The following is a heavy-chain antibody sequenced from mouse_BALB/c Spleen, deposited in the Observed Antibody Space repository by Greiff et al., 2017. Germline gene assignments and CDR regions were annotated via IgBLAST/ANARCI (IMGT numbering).Heavy chain of an antibody. CDR1: GFTFSSYA. V-gene: IGHV5-6-5*01. Sequence: EVKLVESGGGLVKPGGSLKLSCAASGFTFSSYAMSWVRQTPEKRLEWVASISSGGSTYYPDSVKGRFTISRDNARNILYLQMSSLRSEDTAMYYCARYGSYAMDYWGQGTSVTVSS. D-gene: IGHD2-2*01. CDR3: ARYGSYAMDY. J-gene: IGHJ4*01. CDR2: ISSGGST.